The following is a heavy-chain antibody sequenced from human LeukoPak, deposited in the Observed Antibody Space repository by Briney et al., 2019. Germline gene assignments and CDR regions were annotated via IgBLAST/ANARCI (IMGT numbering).Heavy chain of an antibody. Sequence: AGSLRLSCAASGFTISSYAMSWVRNAPGQGQEWVSAISGSGGSTYYADSVKGRFTITRDNSKNKLYLQMNSLRAEDKAVYYCAKDAQLELALDYYYMDVWGKGTTVTVSS. V-gene: IGHV3-23*01. J-gene: IGHJ6*03. CDR1: GFTISSYA. D-gene: IGHD1-7*01. CDR3: AKDAQLELALDYYYMDV. CDR2: ISGSGGST.